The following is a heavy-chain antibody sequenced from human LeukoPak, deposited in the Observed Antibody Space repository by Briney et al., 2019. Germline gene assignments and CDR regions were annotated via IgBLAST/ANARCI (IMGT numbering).Heavy chain of an antibody. Sequence: GGSLRRSCAASGFTFSSYAMSWVRQAPGKGLEWVSAISGSGGSTYYADSVKGRFTISRDNSKNTLYLQMNSLRAEDTAVYYCAKDLRAGYDFWSGYYAFDIWGQGTMVTVSS. D-gene: IGHD3-3*01. CDR3: AKDLRAGYDFWSGYYAFDI. CDR2: ISGSGGST. V-gene: IGHV3-23*01. CDR1: GFTFSSYA. J-gene: IGHJ3*02.